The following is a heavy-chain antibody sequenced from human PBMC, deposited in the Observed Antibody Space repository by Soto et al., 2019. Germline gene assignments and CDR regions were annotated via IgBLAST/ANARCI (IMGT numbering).Heavy chain of an antibody. CDR1: GSTFSSYA. D-gene: IGHD1-26*01. CDR3: AREDSRKWELLPNVLYYYGMVV. Sequence: QVQLVQYGAEVKKPGSSQKVSCKASGSTFSSYAISWVRQAPGQGIEWMGGIISIFGTANYAQKFQGRVTITADESTGKADMELSSLRSEDTVVYYCAREDSRKWELLPNVLYYYGMVVWGQGSTDTVS. V-gene: IGHV1-69*01. J-gene: IGHJ6*02. CDR2: IISIFGTA.